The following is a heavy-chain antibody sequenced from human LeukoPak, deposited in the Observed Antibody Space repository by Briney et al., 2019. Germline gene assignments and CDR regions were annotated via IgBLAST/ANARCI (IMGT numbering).Heavy chain of an antibody. D-gene: IGHD3-22*01. Sequence: ASVKVSCKASGYTLTSYGISWVRQAPGQGLEWMGWISAYNGNTNYAQKLQGRVTMTTDTSTSTAYMELRSLRSDDTAVYYCARAASSGYYGWFGPWGQGTLVTVSS. J-gene: IGHJ5*02. CDR3: ARAASSGYYGWFGP. V-gene: IGHV1-18*01. CDR1: GYTLTSYG. CDR2: ISAYNGNT.